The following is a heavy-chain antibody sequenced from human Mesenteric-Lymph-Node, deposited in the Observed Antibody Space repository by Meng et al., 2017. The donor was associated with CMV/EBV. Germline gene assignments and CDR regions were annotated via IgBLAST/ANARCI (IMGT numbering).Heavy chain of an antibody. J-gene: IGHJ6*02. D-gene: IGHD3-3*01. CDR1: GFIFSGYG. V-gene: IGHV3-33*03. CDR2: ISPDGANK. CDR3: ATNYDFFSGYSHQFYYGMDV. Sequence: GESLKISCAASGFIFSGYGIHWVRQVPGKGLEWVSFISPDGANKYYADSVKGRFTISRDNAKNSLFLQMNSLRAEDTAVYYCATNYDFFSGYSHQFYYGMDVWGQGTTVTVSS.